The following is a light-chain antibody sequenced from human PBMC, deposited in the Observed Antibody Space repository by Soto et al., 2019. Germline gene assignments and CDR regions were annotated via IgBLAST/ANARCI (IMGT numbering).Light chain of an antibody. CDR3: QQYNRYWT. Sequence: DIQMTQSPSTLSASIGDRVTITCRASQGLDNCLAWYQQKSGKAPKLLIYDVSILESGVPSRFSGSGSETEFTLTISSLQPDDFATYYCQQYNRYWTFGQGTKVDIK. CDR2: DVS. CDR1: QGLDNC. V-gene: IGKV1-5*01. J-gene: IGKJ1*01.